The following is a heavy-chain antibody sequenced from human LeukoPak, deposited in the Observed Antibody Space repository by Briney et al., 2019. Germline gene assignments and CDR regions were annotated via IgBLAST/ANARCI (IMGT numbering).Heavy chain of an antibody. V-gene: IGHV1-69*05. Sequence: SVKVSCKASGGTFSSYAISWVRQAPGQGLEWMGRIIPIFGTANYAQKFQGRVTITTDESTSTAYMELSSLRSEDTAVYYCASFYDSSGYSPEYFQHWGQGTLVTVSS. CDR2: IIPIFGTA. CDR1: GGTFSSYA. J-gene: IGHJ1*01. D-gene: IGHD3-22*01. CDR3: ASFYDSSGYSPEYFQH.